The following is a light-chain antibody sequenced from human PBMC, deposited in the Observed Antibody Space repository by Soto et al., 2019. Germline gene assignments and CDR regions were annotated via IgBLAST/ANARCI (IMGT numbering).Light chain of an antibody. CDR3: SSYTSSSTHVV. J-gene: IGLJ2*01. V-gene: IGLV2-14*01. CDR1: SSDVGGYNY. CDR2: DVS. Sequence: QSALTQPASVSGSPGQSITISCTGTSSDVGGYNYVSWYQQHPGKAPKLMLYDVSNRPSGVSNRFSGSKSGNTASLTISGRQAENKDDYYCSSYTSSSTHVVFGGGTKVTV.